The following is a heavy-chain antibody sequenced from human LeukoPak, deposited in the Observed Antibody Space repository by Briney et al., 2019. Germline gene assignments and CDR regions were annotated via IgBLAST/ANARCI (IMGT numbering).Heavy chain of an antibody. V-gene: IGHV4-59*08. CDR1: GGSISSYY. J-gene: IGHJ6*02. D-gene: IGHD2-2*01. Sequence: PSETLSLTCTVSGGSISSYYWSRIRQPPGKGLEWIGYIYYSGSTNYNPSLKGRVTISVDTSKNQFSLKLSSVTAADTAVYYCARLGYCSSTSCYFDYYYGMDVWGQGTTVTVSS. CDR2: IYYSGST. CDR3: ARLGYCSSTSCYFDYYYGMDV.